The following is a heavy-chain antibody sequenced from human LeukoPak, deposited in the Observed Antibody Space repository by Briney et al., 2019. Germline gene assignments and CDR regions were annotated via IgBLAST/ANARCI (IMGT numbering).Heavy chain of an antibody. D-gene: IGHD2-15*01. CDR3: ARVGYCIGECPDY. Sequence: SETLSLTCTVSGGSIGRYYWSWIRHPPGKGPEWLGYIYYSGSTNYNPSLKSRVTISVDTSKNQFSLKLTSVTAADTAVYYCARVGYCIGECPDYWGQGTLVTVSS. CDR2: IYYSGST. V-gene: IGHV4-59*01. J-gene: IGHJ4*02. CDR1: GGSIGRYY.